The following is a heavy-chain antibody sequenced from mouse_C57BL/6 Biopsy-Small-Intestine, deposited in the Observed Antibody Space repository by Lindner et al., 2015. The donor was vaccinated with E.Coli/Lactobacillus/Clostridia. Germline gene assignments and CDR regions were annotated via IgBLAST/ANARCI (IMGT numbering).Heavy chain of an antibody. D-gene: IGHD4-1*01. CDR1: GYTFTSYG. Sequence: VQLQESGAELARPGASVKLSCKASGYTFTSYGISWVKQRTGQGLEWIGEIYPRSGNTYYNEKFKGKATLTADKSSSTAYMELRSLTSEDSAVYFRARETGTWYFDVWGTGTTVTVSS. V-gene: IGHV1-81*01. CDR3: ARETGTWYFDV. CDR2: IYPRSGNT. J-gene: IGHJ1*03.